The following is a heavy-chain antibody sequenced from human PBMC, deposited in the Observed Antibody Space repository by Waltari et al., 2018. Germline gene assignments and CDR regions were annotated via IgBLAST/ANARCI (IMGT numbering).Heavy chain of an antibody. D-gene: IGHD4-17*01. J-gene: IGHJ4*02. CDR1: GSSISSGYY. V-gene: IGHV4-38-2*01. CDR3: ARWVGNGDLYFFDS. CDR2: IYHSGRT. Sequence: QVQLQESGPGLVKPSETLSLTCAVSGSSISSGYYWGWIRQPPGKGLEWIGSIYHSGRTYYHPSLKSRVTISVDTSKNQFSLKLSSVTAADTAVYYCARWVGNGDLYFFDSWGQGTLVTVSS.